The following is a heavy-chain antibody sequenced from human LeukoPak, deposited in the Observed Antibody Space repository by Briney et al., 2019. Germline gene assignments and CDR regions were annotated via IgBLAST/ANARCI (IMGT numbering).Heavy chain of an antibody. V-gene: IGHV3-23*01. Sequence: PGGSLRLSCAASGFTFSSYAMSWVRQAPGKGLEWVSVISGGGTSTYYADSVKGRFTISKDNSRNTLYLQMNSLRAEDKAVYYCAKTFIAVANPIDYWGQGTLVTVSS. CDR3: AKTFIAVANPIDY. CDR1: GFTFSSYA. J-gene: IGHJ4*02. D-gene: IGHD6-19*01. CDR2: ISGGGTST.